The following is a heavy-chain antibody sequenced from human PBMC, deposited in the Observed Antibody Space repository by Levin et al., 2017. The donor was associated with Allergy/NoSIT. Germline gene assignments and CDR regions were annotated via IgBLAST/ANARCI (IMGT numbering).Heavy chain of an antibody. J-gene: IGHJ5*02. V-gene: IGHV1-2*02. Sequence: GESLKISCKASGYTFTGYYMHWVRQAPGQGLEWMGWINPNSGGTNYAQKFQGRVTMTRDTSISTAYMELSRLRSDDTAVYYCARSIQPLRFLEWSQNWFDPWGQGTLVTVSS. CDR3: ARSIQPLRFLEWSQNWFDP. D-gene: IGHD3-3*01. CDR2: INPNSGGT. CDR1: GYTFTGYY.